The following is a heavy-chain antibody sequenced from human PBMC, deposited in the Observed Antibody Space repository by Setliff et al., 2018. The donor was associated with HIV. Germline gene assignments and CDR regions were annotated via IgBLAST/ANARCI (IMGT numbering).Heavy chain of an antibody. V-gene: IGHV1-18*01. D-gene: IGHD6-6*01. CDR2: ISAYNGNT. J-gene: IGHJ6*03. CDR3: ARDRGAARPVYMDV. CDR1: DYTFNSYG. Sequence: AASVKVSCKASDYTFNSYGISWVRQAPGQGLEWMGWISAYNGNTNYAQKLEGRVTMTIDTSTSTAYMELRSLRSDDTAVYYCARDRGAARPVYMDVWGKGTTVTVSS.